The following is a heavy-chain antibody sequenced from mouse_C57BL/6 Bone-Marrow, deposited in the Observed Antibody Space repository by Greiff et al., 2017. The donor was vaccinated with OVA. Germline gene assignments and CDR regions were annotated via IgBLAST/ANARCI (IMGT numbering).Heavy chain of an antibody. J-gene: IGHJ1*03. V-gene: IGHV1-18*01. Sequence: VQLQQSGPELVKPGASVKIPCKASGYTFTDYNMDWVKQSHGKSLEWIGDIIPNNGGTIYNQKFKGKATLTVDKSSSTAYMELRSLTSEDTAVYYCARGGYGSSHWYFDVWGTGTTVTVSS. CDR3: ARGGYGSSHWYFDV. CDR1: GYTFTDYN. CDR2: IIPNNGGT. D-gene: IGHD1-1*01.